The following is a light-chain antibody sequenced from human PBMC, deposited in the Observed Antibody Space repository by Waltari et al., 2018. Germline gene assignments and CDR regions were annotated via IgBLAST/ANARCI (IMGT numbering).Light chain of an antibody. J-gene: IGLJ3*02. CDR2: EVT. CDR3: SSFTSSSTWV. V-gene: IGLV2-14*01. CDR1: SGDVGGYDY. Sequence: QSALTQPASVSGSPGQSITISCTGTSGDVGGYDYVSWYQHHPGKAPKLMIYEVTYRPSGVSNRFSGSKSGNTASLTISGLQAEDEADYYCSSFTSSSTWVFGGGTKLTVL.